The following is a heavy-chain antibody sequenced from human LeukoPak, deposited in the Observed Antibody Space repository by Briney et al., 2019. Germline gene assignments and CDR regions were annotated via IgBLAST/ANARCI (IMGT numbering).Heavy chain of an antibody. J-gene: IGHJ6*03. V-gene: IGHV4-39*07. CDR3: ARVGDYYDSSGYYWTYYYYMDV. Sequence: PSETLSLTCTVSGGSISSSTYYWGWIRQPPGKGLEWIGSIYYSGSTYYNPSLKTRVTISVDTSKNQFSLKLSSVTAADTAVYYCARVGDYYDSSGYYWTYYYYMDVWGKGTTVTVSS. D-gene: IGHD3-22*01. CDR2: IYYSGST. CDR1: GGSISSSTYY.